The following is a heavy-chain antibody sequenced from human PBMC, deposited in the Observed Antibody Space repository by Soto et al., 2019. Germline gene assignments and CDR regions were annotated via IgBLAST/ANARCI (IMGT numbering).Heavy chain of an antibody. V-gene: IGHV3-74*01. Sequence: DVQLVESGGGLVQPGGSLRVSCAASGFTLGSHRIHWVRQPPGKGLEWVSRIDTDGGGTSYADSVKGRFTISTDNAKNRVYLQITGLRAEDTAVYYCATVFDLWGQGTLVTVS. CDR1: GFTLGSHR. J-gene: IGHJ5*02. CDR2: IDTDGGGT. CDR3: ATVFDL.